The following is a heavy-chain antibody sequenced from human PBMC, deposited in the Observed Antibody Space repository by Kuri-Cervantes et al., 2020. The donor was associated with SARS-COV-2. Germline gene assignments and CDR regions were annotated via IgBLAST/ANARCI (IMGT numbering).Heavy chain of an antibody. CDR1: GGSVSSGSYY. CDR2: IYYSGST. D-gene: IGHD3-3*01. V-gene: IGHV4-61*01. J-gene: IGHJ6*02. CDR3: ARGVTIFGEDV. Sequence: SETLSLTCTVSGGSVSSGSYYWSWIRQPPGKGLEWIGYIYYSGSTNYNPPLKSRVTISVDTSKNQFSLKLSSVTAADTAVYYCARGVTIFGEDVWGQGTTVTVSS.